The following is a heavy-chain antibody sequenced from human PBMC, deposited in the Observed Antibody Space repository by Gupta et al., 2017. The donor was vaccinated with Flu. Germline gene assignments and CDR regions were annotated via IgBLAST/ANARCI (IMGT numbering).Heavy chain of an antibody. D-gene: IGHD2-15*01. V-gene: IGHV4-31*02. CDR2: IYYDGYT. J-gene: IGHJ5*02. Sequence: IGHIYYDGYTYYNPSLKSRVTISLDTSKNQFSLKLTSVTAADTAVYYCARGYCSGGTCYSGGHNWFDPWGQGTLVTVSS. CDR3: ARGYCSGGTCYSGGHNWFDP.